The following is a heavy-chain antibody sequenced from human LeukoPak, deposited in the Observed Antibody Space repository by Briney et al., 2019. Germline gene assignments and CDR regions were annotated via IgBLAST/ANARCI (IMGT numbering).Heavy chain of an antibody. V-gene: IGHV3-66*01. D-gene: IGHD3-10*02. Sequence: PGGSLRLSCAASGFTVGNNYMSWVRQAPGKGLEWVSAIYSDGNTYCADSVKGRFTISRDNSRDIVYLQMKSLRAEDTAVYYCASLFGSASDYWGQGTLVTVSS. CDR2: IYSDGNT. CDR3: ASLFGSASDY. CDR1: GFTVGNNY. J-gene: IGHJ4*02.